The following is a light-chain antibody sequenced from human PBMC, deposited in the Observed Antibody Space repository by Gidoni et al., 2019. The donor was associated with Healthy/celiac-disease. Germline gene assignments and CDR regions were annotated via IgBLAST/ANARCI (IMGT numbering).Light chain of an antibody. CDR1: QSISSY. CDR2: AAS. J-gene: IGKJ2*01. V-gene: IGKV1-39*01. CDR3: QQSYSTPYT. Sequence: DIQMPHSPSSLSASVGDSVTITCRASQSISSYLNWHQQKPGKAPKLLIYAASSLQSGVTSRFSGSGSGTDFTLTISSLQPEDFATYYCQQSYSTPYTFGQGTKLEIK.